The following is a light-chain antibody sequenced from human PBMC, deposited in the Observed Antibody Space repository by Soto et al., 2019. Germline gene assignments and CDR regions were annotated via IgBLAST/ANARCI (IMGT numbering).Light chain of an antibody. Sequence: DFQMTLSPSSLSASVGDTVTLTCRASQGFTNYLAWYQQKPGKAPKLLIYAASTLQSGVPPRFSGSGSGTHFTLTISSLQPEDAATYYCQKYNTAPYTFGQGRRLEI. J-gene: IGKJ5*01. CDR2: AAS. V-gene: IGKV1-27*01. CDR3: QKYNTAPYT. CDR1: QGFTNY.